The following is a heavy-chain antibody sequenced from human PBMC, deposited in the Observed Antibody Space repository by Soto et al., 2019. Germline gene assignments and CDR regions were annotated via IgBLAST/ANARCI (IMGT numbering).Heavy chain of an antibody. V-gene: IGHV1-69*01. Sequence: QVQLVQSGAEVKKPGSSVKVSCTASGGTFSNYAISWVRQAPGQGLEWMGGIIPISGTANYAQKFQGRVTITAGESTSTAYMELRSLRSEDTAVYYCARSQGSSTSLEIYYYYYYGMDVWGQGTTVTVSS. J-gene: IGHJ6*02. CDR2: IIPISGTA. CDR1: GGTFSNYA. CDR3: ARSQGSSTSLEIYYYYYYGMDV. D-gene: IGHD2-2*01.